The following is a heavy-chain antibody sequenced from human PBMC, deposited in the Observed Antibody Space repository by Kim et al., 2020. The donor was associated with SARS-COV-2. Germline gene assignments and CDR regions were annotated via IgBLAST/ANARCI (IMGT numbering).Heavy chain of an antibody. V-gene: IGHV4-39*01. J-gene: IGHJ6*03. D-gene: IGHD2-21*01. CDR2: IYDRGST. CDR1: GGSISSSSYY. CDR3: ACHIVAGYYYYYIDV. Sequence: SETLSLTCTVSGGSISSSSYYWVWIRQRPGKGRDWIGSIYDRGSTYYNPSRKSRVTISVDTSKTQFSLKLISVTAADTSVYYCACHIVAGYYYYYIDVWG.